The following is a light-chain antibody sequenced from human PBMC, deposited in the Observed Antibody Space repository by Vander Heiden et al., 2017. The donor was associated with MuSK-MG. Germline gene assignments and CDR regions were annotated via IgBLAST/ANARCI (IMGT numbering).Light chain of an antibody. V-gene: IGKV3-20*01. J-gene: IGKJ1*01. CDR2: GAS. CDR1: QSVSSSY. CDR3: QQYGTSLRT. Sequence: SVLTQSPGTLSLSPGERATLSCRASQSVSSSYLAWYQQKPGQAPRLLIYGASNRATGIPDRFSGSGSGTDFTLTISRLEPEDFAVYYCQQYGTSLRTFGQGTKVEIK.